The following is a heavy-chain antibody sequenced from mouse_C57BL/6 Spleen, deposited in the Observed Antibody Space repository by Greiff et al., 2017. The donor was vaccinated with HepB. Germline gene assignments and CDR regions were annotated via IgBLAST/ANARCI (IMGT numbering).Heavy chain of an antibody. D-gene: IGHD2-3*01. CDR2: IYPGDGDT. CDR1: GYAFSSSW. V-gene: IGHV1-82*01. CDR3: ARSSDGLDY. J-gene: IGHJ2*01. Sequence: QVQLQQSGPELVKPGASVKISCKASGYAFSSSWMNWVKQRPGKGLEWIGRIYPGDGDTNYNGKFKGKATLTADKSSSTAYMQLSSLTSEDSAVYFCARSSDGLDYWGQGTTLTVSS.